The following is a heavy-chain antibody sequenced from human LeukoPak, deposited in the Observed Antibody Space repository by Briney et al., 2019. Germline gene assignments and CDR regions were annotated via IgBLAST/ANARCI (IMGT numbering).Heavy chain of an antibody. CDR3: ARVLIISNWFDP. D-gene: IGHD3-3*01. V-gene: IGHV4-39*01. CDR2: MYYGGNT. Sequence: PSETLSLTCTVSGGSISSNNYYWGWIRQPPGKGLEWIGSMYYGGNTYCNPSLKSRVTMSADTSKNQFSLKLNSVTAADTAVYYCARVLIISNWFDPWGQGTLVTVSS. CDR1: GGSISSNNYY. J-gene: IGHJ5*02.